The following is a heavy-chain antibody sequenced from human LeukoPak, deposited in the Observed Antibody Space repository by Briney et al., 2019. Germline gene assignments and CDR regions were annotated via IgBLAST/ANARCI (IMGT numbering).Heavy chain of an antibody. CDR2: ISYDGSNK. D-gene: IGHD3-3*01. J-gene: IGHJ4*02. V-gene: IGHV3-30*18. CDR3: AKERWLLSSYFDY. Sequence: GGSLRLSCAASGFTFSSYGMHWVRQAPGKGLEWVAVISYDGSNKYYADSVKGRFTISRDNSKNTLYLQMNSLRAEDTAVYYCAKERWLLSSYFDYWGQGTLVTVSS. CDR1: GFTFSSYG.